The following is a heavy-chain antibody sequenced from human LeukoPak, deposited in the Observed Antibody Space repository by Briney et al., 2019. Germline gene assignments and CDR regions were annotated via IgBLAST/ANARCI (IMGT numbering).Heavy chain of an antibody. CDR2: ISHSGST. CDR1: GGSFSGYY. D-gene: IGHD3-3*01. Sequence: SETLSLTCAVYGGSFSGYYWSWIRQPPGKGLEWIGEISHSGSTNYNPSLKSRVTISVDTSKNQFSLKLSSVTAADTAVYYCARGRATYDFWSGQKTDYWGQGTLVTVSS. V-gene: IGHV4-34*01. J-gene: IGHJ4*02. CDR3: ARGRATYDFWSGQKTDY.